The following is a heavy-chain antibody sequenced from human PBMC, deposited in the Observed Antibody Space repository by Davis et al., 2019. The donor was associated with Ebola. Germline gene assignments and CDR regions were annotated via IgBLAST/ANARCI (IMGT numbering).Heavy chain of an antibody. CDR1: GYSFTSYW. CDR2: IYPGDSDT. CDR3: ARPIPPLYYDFWSGYLPSFDAFDI. Sequence: GESLKISCKGSGYSFTSYWIGWVRQMPGKGLEWMGIIYPGDSDTRYSPSFQGQVTISADKSISTAYLQWSSLKASDTAMYYCARPIPPLYYDFWSGYLPSFDAFDIWGQGTMVTVSS. D-gene: IGHD3-3*01. J-gene: IGHJ3*02. V-gene: IGHV5-51*01.